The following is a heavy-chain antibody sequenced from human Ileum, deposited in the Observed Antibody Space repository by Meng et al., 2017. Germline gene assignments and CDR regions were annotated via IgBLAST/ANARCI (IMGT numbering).Heavy chain of an antibody. CDR2: VFFSGST. CDR3: ARHEFSSKVYFDY. Sequence: SETLSLTCTVSRGSISGYYWSWIRQTPEKGLEWLGYVFFSGSTFYNPFLRSRLSLSLDTSKSLLSLSLASLTAADTAVYYCARHEFSSKVYFDYWGQGILVTVSS. J-gene: IGHJ4*02. CDR1: RGSISGYY. V-gene: IGHV4-59*01. D-gene: IGHD6-6*01.